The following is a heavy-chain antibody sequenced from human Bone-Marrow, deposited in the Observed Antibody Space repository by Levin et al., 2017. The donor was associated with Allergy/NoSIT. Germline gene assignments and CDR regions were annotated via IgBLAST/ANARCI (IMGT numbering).Heavy chain of an antibody. Sequence: SQTLSLPCTVSGGSIRGYYWSWIRQPPGKGLEWIGYIYYSGSTSYNPSLKSRVTISVDTSKNQFSLKLSSVTAADTAVYYCARLGTENNYYYYIDIWDKGTTVTVSS. CDR1: GGSIRGYY. D-gene: IGHD7-27*01. V-gene: IGHV4-59*01. J-gene: IGHJ6*03. CDR2: IYYSGST. CDR3: ARLGTENNYYYYIDI.